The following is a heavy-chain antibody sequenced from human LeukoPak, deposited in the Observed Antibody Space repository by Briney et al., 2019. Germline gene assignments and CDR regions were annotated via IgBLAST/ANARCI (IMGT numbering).Heavy chain of an antibody. Sequence: GGSLRLSCAASGFTFSSYPLHWVRQAPGKGLEWVTLILYDGSKIYYADSVKGRFTISRDNSKNTLSLQMNSLRAEDTAVYYCAKGARAYDTSGYSFDYWGQGTLVTVSS. V-gene: IGHV3-30-3*01. J-gene: IGHJ4*02. CDR1: GFTFSSYP. CDR3: AKGARAYDTSGYSFDY. CDR2: ILYDGSKI. D-gene: IGHD3-22*01.